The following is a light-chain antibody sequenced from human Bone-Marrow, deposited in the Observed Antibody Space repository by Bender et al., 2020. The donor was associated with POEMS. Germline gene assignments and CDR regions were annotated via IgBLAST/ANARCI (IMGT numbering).Light chain of an antibody. V-gene: IGLV1-44*01. CDR3: SSYAGSNNL. Sequence: QSVLTQSPSTSGTPGQRVTIFCSGSSSDIGSNSVNWYQQYPGTAPKLLIYFSDHRASGVPDRFSGSKSGTSASLVISGLQSEDEADYYCSSYAGSNNLFGTGTKVTVL. CDR1: SSDIGSNS. CDR2: FSD. J-gene: IGLJ1*01.